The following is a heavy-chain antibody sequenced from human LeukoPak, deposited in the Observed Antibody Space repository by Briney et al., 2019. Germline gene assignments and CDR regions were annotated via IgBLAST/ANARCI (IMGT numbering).Heavy chain of an antibody. Sequence: SETLSLTCAVSGGSFSGYFWSWIRQPPAKGLEYIGHINRIGTTTHNPSLTSPLTISLDISESPFSLRLSSVTAADTAVYFCARVPVYCDSNICYDYFDLWGQGTLVTVSS. CDR1: GGSFSGYF. CDR3: ARVPVYCDSNICYDYFDL. D-gene: IGHD2-2*01. CDR2: INRIGTT. V-gene: IGHV4-34*01. J-gene: IGHJ5*02.